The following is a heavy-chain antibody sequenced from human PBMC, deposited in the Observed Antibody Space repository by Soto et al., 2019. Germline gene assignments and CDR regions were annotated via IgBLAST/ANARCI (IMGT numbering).Heavy chain of an antibody. V-gene: IGHV1-2*04. Sequence: SVKVTCKDSGYTLTGYYMHWVRQAHGKGQERMRWINPNSGGTNYAQKFQGWVTMTRDTSISTAYMELSRLRSDDTAVYYCLRAPLGYCSSTSCPNLFDPWGQGTLVTVSS. CDR1: GYTLTGYY. J-gene: IGHJ5*02. CDR3: LRAPLGYCSSTSCPNLFDP. CDR2: INPNSGGT. D-gene: IGHD2-2*01.